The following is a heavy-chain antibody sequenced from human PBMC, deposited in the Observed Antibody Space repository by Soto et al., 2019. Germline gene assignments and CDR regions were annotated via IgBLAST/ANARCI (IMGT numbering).Heavy chain of an antibody. CDR2: IIPIFGTG. Sequence: QMQLVQSGAEVKKPGSSVKVSCKTSGGTFSSYTLTWVRRAPGQGLEWMGGIIPIFGTGNYAQTFQGRVTITADESTSTAYMELGSLVAEDTAVYYCARGHGYKGAHFDYWGQGTLVTVSS. CDR1: GGTFSSYT. J-gene: IGHJ4*02. CDR3: ARGHGYKGAHFDY. V-gene: IGHV1-69*01. D-gene: IGHD6-25*01.